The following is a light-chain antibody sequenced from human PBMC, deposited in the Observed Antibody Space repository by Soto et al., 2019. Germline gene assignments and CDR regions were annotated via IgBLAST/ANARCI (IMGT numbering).Light chain of an antibody. V-gene: IGLV2-14*03. CDR2: GVT. Sequence: QSVLTQPASVSGSPGQSITISCTGTSSDIGFYNYVSWYQQYPGKAPNLLIYGVTNRPSEVSYRFSGSKSGSTASLTISGLRDEDEADYYCSSYSTSFFYVFGTGTKVTVL. CDR3: SSYSTSFFYV. J-gene: IGLJ1*01. CDR1: SSDIGFYNY.